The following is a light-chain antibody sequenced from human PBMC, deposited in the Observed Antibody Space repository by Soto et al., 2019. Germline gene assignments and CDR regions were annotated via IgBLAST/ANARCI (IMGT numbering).Light chain of an antibody. CDR1: QTVSRW. Sequence: DIQMTRSPSTLSASVGDRVTITCRASQTVSRWLAWYQQKPGRAPQLLIEKASTLESGVPSRFSGSGSGTDFTLTINSLQPEDYATYYCQQFHSFPITFGQGTRLEIK. CDR2: KAS. V-gene: IGKV1-5*03. J-gene: IGKJ5*01. CDR3: QQFHSFPIT.